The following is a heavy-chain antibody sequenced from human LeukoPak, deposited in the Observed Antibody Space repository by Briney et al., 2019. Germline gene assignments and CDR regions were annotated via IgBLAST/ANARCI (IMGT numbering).Heavy chain of an antibody. Sequence: ASVKVSCKASGYTFTGYYMHWVRQAPGQGLEWMGWINPNSGGTNYAQKFQGRVTMTRDTSISTAYMELSRLRSDDTAVYYCAREIVVVPAAMGRGFDYWGQGTLVTVSS. V-gene: IGHV1-2*02. CDR1: GYTFTGYY. J-gene: IGHJ4*02. CDR3: AREIVVVPAAMGRGFDY. CDR2: INPNSGGT. D-gene: IGHD2-2*01.